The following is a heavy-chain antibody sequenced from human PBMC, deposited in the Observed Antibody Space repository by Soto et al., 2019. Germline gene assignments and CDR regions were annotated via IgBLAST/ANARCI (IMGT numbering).Heavy chain of an antibody. V-gene: IGHV3-30*18. J-gene: IGHJ6*02. CDR2: ISYDGSNK. Sequence: QVQLVESGGGVVQPGRSLRLSCAASGFTFSSYGMHWVRQAPGKGLEWVAVISYDGSNKYYADSVKGRFTISRDNSKNTLYLQMNSLRAEDTAVYYCAKDQEERDYYYSGMDVWGQGTTVTVSS. CDR1: GFTFSSYG. CDR3: AKDQEERDYYYSGMDV.